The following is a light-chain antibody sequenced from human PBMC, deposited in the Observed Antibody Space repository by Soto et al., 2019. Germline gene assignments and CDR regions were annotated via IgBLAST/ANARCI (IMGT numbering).Light chain of an antibody. J-gene: IGLJ1*01. CDR1: SGDIGSYNL. V-gene: IGLV2-23*01. CDR2: EGI. Sequence: QSVLTQPASVSGSPGQSITISCTRTSGDIGSYNLVSWYQQHPDKVPKLIIYEGIKRPSGVSNRFSGSKSGNTASLTISGLQAEDEADYYCSSYTCSGTYVFGTGTKLTVL. CDR3: SSYTCSGTYV.